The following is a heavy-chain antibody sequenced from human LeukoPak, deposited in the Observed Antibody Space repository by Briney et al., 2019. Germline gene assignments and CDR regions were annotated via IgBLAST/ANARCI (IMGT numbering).Heavy chain of an antibody. J-gene: IGHJ4*02. CDR1: GGSIRSYY. V-gene: IGHV4-59*08. CDR3: ARQTGSGLFILP. D-gene: IGHD3/OR15-3a*01. Sequence: SETLSLTCTVSGGSIRSYYWSWIRQPPGKGLEWIGYIYYSGNTYYNASLKSQVSISIDTSKNQFSLRLTSVTAADTAVYYCARQTGSGLFILPGGQGTLVTVSS. CDR2: IYYSGNT.